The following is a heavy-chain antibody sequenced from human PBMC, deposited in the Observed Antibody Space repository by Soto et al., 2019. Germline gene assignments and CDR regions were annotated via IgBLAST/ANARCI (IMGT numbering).Heavy chain of an antibody. CDR3: AKDGSWATPDY. CDR2: ISYDGSNK. V-gene: IGHV3-30*18. D-gene: IGHD6-13*01. J-gene: IGHJ4*02. Sequence: GGSLRLSCAASGFTFSSYGMHWVRQAPGKGLEWVAVISYDGSNKYYADSVKGRFTISRDNSKNTLYLQMNSLRAEDTAVYYCAKDGSWATPDYWGQGTLVTVSS. CDR1: GFTFSSYG.